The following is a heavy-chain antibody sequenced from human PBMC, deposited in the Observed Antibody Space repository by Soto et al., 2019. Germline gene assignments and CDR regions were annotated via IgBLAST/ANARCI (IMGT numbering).Heavy chain of an antibody. V-gene: IGHV1-3*01. Sequence: ASVKVSCKASGYTFTSYAMHWVRQAPGQRLEWMGWINAGNGNTKYSQKFQGRVTITRDTSASTAYMELSSLRSEDTAVYYCARVGDEITIYYFDYWGQGTLVTVSS. CDR3: ARVGDEITIYYFDY. CDR1: GYTFTSYA. D-gene: IGHD3-3*01. CDR2: INAGNGNT. J-gene: IGHJ4*02.